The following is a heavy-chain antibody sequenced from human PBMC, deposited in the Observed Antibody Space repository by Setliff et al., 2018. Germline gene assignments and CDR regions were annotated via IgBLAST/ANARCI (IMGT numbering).Heavy chain of an antibody. CDR2: IRYNGADK. CDR1: GFTFSGYG. J-gene: IGHJ4*02. CDR3: AKHVPGYCSSTSCYGRDFDY. Sequence: PGGSLRLSCAASGFTFSGYGMHWVRQAPGKGLEWVAFIRYNGADKYYADSVKGRFTISRDNSQNTLHLQMDSLRPEDTAIYYCAKHVPGYCSSTSCYGRDFDYWGQGTLVTVSS. V-gene: IGHV3-30*02. D-gene: IGHD2-2*01.